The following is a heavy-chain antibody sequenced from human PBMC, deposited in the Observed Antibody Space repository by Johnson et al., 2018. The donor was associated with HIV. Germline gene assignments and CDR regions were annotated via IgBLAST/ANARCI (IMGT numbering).Heavy chain of an antibody. CDR1: GFTFSSYD. Sequence: VQLVESGGGLVQPGGSLRLSCAASGFTFSSYDMHWVRQPTGKGLEWVSEIGTAGEKYYVDSVKGRFTISRDNAKNSLYLQMNSLRAEDTAVYYCAKGGEVWYGAFDFWGQGTMAIVSS. CDR3: AKGGEVWYGAFDF. CDR2: IGTAGEK. D-gene: IGHD6-13*01. V-gene: IGHV3-13*01. J-gene: IGHJ3*01.